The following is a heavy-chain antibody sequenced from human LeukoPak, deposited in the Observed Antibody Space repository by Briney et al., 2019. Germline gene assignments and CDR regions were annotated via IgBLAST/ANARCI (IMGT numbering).Heavy chain of an antibody. CDR3: AKGRASAGGYSGYDWGDWFDP. D-gene: IGHD5-12*01. CDR2: MSSKSGHT. V-gene: IGHV1-8*03. J-gene: IGHJ5*02. Sequence: ASVKVSCKASGYTFTSYAMNWVRQAPGQGLEWMGWMSSKSGHTAYAQKFQGRVIFTRNISISTAYMEVSSLTSEDTAVYYCAKGRASAGGYSGYDWGDWFDPWGQGTLVTVSS. CDR1: GYTFTSYA.